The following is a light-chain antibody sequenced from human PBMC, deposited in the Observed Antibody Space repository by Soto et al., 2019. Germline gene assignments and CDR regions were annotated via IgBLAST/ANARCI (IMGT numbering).Light chain of an antibody. Sequence: EIVLTQSPGTLSLSPGERATLSCRASQSLSSSYLAWYQQKPDQSPRLLIYGASSRATGIPDRFSGSGSGTDFTLTLSRLEPEDFAVYYCQQYGTSPYTFGQVTKLEIK. CDR3: QQYGTSPYT. V-gene: IGKV3-20*01. CDR2: GAS. CDR1: QSLSSSY. J-gene: IGKJ2*01.